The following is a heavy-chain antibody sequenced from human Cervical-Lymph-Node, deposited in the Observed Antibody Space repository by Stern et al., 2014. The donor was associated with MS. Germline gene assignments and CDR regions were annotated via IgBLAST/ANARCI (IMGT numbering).Heavy chain of an antibody. CDR3: ARSDRLWGSFDY. Sequence: VQLLESGPGLVKPSQTLSLTCTVSGGSISSVGHYWTWVRQHPGKGLEWIGYIHYSGSTYYNPSLKSRATISVDTSKNQFSLKLSSVTAADTALYYCARSDRLWGSFDYWGQGTLVTVSS. D-gene: IGHD3-16*01. CDR1: GGSISSVGHY. V-gene: IGHV4-31*03. J-gene: IGHJ4*02. CDR2: IHYSGST.